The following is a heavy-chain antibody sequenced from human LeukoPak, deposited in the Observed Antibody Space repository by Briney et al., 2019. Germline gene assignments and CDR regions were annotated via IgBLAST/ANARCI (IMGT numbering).Heavy chain of an antibody. CDR3: ANTLTTVVIPGAFDI. J-gene: IGHJ3*02. Sequence: PGGALRLSCAASGFTFSSYAMHWVRQAPGKGLEWVGVISYDGSNKYYADSVKGRFTISRDNSKNTLYLPMNSLRAEATAVYYCANTLTTVVIPGAFDIWGQGTMVTVSS. CDR2: ISYDGSNK. D-gene: IGHD4-17*01. CDR1: GFTFSSYA. V-gene: IGHV3-30-3*01.